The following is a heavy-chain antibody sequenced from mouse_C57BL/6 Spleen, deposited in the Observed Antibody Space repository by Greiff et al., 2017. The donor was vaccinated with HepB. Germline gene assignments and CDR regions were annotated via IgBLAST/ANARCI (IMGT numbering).Heavy chain of an antibody. CDR1: GYSITSGYY. J-gene: IGHJ4*01. CDR3: ARERAYYGIDY. CDR2: ISYDGSN. V-gene: IGHV3-6*01. Sequence: EVKLMESGPGLVKPSQSLSLTCSVTGYSITSGYYWNWIRQFPGNKLEWMGYISYDGSNNYNPSLKNRISITRDTSKNQFFLKLNSVTTEDTATYYFARERAYYGIDYWGQGTSVTVSS.